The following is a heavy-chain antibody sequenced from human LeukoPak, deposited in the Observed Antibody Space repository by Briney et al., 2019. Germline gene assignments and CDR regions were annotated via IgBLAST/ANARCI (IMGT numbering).Heavy chain of an antibody. CDR1: GFTFSSYA. CDR2: ISGSGGST. V-gene: IGHV3-23*01. J-gene: IGHJ3*02. D-gene: IGHD3-10*01. CDR3: ARGGVFSGNYRAFDI. Sequence: PGGSLRLSCAASGFTFSSYAMSWVRQAPGKGLEWVSAISGSGGSTYYADSVKGRFTISRDNSKNTLYLQMNSLRAEDTAIYYCARGGVFSGNYRAFDIWGLGTMVTVSS.